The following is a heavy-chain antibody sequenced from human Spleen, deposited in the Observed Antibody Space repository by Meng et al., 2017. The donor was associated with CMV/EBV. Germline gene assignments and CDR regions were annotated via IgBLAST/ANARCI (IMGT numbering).Heavy chain of an antibody. V-gene: IGHV1-24*01. D-gene: IGHD4-17*01. J-gene: IGHJ4*02. Sequence: ASVKVSCKVSGYTLSKLSVHWVRQAPGKGLEWMGGFDPEDGETISTQKFQGRVTMTEDTATDTAYMELSSLRSEDTAVYYCARAGDYADERLLDYWVQGTLVTVSS. CDR3: ARAGDYADERLLDY. CDR2: FDPEDGET. CDR1: GYTLSKLS.